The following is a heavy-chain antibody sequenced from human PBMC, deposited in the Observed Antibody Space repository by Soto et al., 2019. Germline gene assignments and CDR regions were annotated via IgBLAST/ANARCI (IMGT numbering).Heavy chain of an antibody. J-gene: IGHJ4*02. D-gene: IGHD2-2*01. CDR3: ARGSAVEDIVVVPAAMPAGYFDY. Sequence: SETLSLTCAVYGGSFSGYYWSWIRQPPGKGLEWIGEINHSGSTNYNPSLKSRVTISVDTSKNQFSLKLSSVTAADTAVYYCARGSAVEDIVVVPAAMPAGYFDYWGQGTLVTVSS. CDR1: GGSFSGYY. CDR2: INHSGST. V-gene: IGHV4-34*01.